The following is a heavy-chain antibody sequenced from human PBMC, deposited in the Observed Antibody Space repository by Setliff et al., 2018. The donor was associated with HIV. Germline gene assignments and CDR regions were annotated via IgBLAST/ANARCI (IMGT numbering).Heavy chain of an antibody. CDR2: IRYDGSNK. CDR3: AKDRRYYDSSGYYIYFDY. V-gene: IGHV3-30*02. J-gene: IGHJ4*02. Sequence: GGSLRLSCAASGFTFSNYGMHWVRQAPGKGLEWVAFIRYDGSNKYYADSVKGRFTISIDNSKNTLYLQMNSLRAEDTAVYYCAKDRRYYDSSGYYIYFDYWGQGTLVTVSS. D-gene: IGHD3-22*01. CDR1: GFTFSNYG.